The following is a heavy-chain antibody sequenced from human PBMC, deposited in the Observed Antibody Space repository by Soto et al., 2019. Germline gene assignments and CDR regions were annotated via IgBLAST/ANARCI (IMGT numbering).Heavy chain of an antibody. CDR3: AKGGDSSSWKNWFDP. CDR1: GFTFSNYA. CDR2: ISGSGSSI. J-gene: IGHJ5*02. V-gene: IGHV3-23*01. D-gene: IGHD6-13*01. Sequence: EVQLLESGGGLVQPGGSLRLSCAASGFTFSNYAMTWVRQAPGKGLEWVSGISGSGSSIYYVDSVKGRFTISRDNSKNTMYLQMNSLRAEDTAVYYCAKGGDSSSWKNWFDPWGQGTLVTVSS.